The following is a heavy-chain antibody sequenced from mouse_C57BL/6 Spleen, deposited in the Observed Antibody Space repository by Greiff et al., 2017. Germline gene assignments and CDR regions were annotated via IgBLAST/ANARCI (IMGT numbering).Heavy chain of an antibody. Sequence: VQLQQSGPELVKPGASVKISCKASGYAFSSSWMNWVKQRPGKGLEWIGRIYPGDGDTNYNGKFKGTATLTADKSSSTAYMQLSSLTSEDSAVYFCALSITTVVGGYYFDYWGQGTTLTVSS. CDR2: IYPGDGDT. CDR1: GYAFSSSW. D-gene: IGHD1-1*01. V-gene: IGHV1-82*01. CDR3: ALSITTVVGGYYFDY. J-gene: IGHJ2*01.